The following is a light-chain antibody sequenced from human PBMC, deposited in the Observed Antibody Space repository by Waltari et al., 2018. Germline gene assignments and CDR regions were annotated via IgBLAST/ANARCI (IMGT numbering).Light chain of an antibody. V-gene: IGKV4-1*01. CDR3: QQYYTTPCT. CDR1: QSVFSSTNSNNY. CDR2: WAS. J-gene: IGKJ2*02. Sequence: DIVLTQSPDSLALSLGERATISRRSSQSVFSSTNSNNYLAWYQQRPGQTPKLLFYWASTRVSGVPDRFDGSGSGTDSTLTFSSLQAGDLSVYYCQQYYTTPCTFGQGTRLEIK.